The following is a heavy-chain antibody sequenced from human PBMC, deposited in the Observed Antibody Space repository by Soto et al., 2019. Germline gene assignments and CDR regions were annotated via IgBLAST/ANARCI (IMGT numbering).Heavy chain of an antibody. J-gene: IGHJ4*02. CDR1: GGSFSGYY. CDR3: ARRYGGNFDY. V-gene: IGHV4-34*01. D-gene: IGHD1-26*01. Sequence: SETLSLTCAVYGGSFSGYYWTWIRQSPGKGLEWIGQISYSGSTNYNPSLKSRVFISIGTSNNQFFLELTSVTAADTAVYYCARRYGGNFDYWGQGTLVTVSS. CDR2: ISYSGST.